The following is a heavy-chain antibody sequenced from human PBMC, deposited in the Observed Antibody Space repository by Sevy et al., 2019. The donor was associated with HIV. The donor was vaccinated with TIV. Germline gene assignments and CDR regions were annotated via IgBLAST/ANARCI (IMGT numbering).Heavy chain of an antibody. CDR3: SRRGAFDYDSSGFQSH. CDR2: ISVYNGKT. J-gene: IGHJ4*02. CDR1: GYTFTSFG. D-gene: IGHD3-22*01. Sequence: ASVKVSCKTSGYTFTSFGISWVRQAPGQGLEWVGWISVYNGKTNYSQKFQGRITLTSDTSTRTAYMELRSLRSDDTAVYYCSRRGAFDYDSSGFQSHWGQGTLVTVSS. V-gene: IGHV1-18*01.